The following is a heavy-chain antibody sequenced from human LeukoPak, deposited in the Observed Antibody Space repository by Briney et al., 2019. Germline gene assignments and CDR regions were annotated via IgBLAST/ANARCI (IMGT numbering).Heavy chain of an antibody. CDR2: IYPGDSDT. D-gene: IGHD6-6*01. Sequence: GESLKISCKGSGYSFTSYWIGWVRQMPGKGLEWMGIIYPGDSDTRYSPSFQGQVTISADKSISTAYLQWSSLKASDTAMYYCARQGSSSSGDNFFFDYWGQGPRVTVPS. CDR1: GYSFTSYW. J-gene: IGHJ4*02. CDR3: ARQGSSSSGDNFFFDY. V-gene: IGHV5-51*01.